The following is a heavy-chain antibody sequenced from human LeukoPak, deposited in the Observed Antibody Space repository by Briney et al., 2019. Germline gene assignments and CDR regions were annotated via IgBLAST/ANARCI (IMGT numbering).Heavy chain of an antibody. Sequence: GGSLRLSCAASGFTFSSYSMNWVRQAPGKGLEWVSYISSDSRTIYYADSVKGRLTISRDDAKNSLYLQMNSLRAEDTAVYYCARVTRYRSGWFDYWGQGTLVTVSS. CDR3: ARVTRYRSGWFDY. V-gene: IGHV3-48*04. J-gene: IGHJ4*02. CDR2: ISSDSRTI. D-gene: IGHD6-19*01. CDR1: GFTFSSYS.